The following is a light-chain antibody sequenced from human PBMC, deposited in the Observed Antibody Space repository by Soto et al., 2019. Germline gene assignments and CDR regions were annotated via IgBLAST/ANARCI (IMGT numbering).Light chain of an antibody. Sequence: QSVLTQSSSASASLGSSVKLTCTLSSGHSSYIIAWHQQQPGKAPRYLMMIDGSGSYNKGSGVPDRFSGSSSGPDRYLTISNLQFDDEADYYCETWDSNPRVFGGGTQLTVL. V-gene: IGLV4-60*02. CDR2: IDGSGSY. CDR3: ETWDSNPRV. J-gene: IGLJ3*02. CDR1: SGHSSYI.